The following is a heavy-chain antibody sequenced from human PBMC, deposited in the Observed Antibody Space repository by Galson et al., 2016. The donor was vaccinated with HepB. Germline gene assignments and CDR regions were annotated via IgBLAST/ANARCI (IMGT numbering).Heavy chain of an antibody. D-gene: IGHD6-19*01. Sequence: SLRLSCAASGFTFSSYAMSWVRQAPGKGLEWVSAISVVDDDTYYADSVKGRFTMSRDNSRTTLYLQMNSLRAEDTALYYCAKDIQQWLVRGNDAFDIWGQGTMVTVSS. CDR1: GFTFSSYA. V-gene: IGHV3-23*01. CDR3: AKDIQQWLVRGNDAFDI. CDR2: ISVVDDDT. J-gene: IGHJ3*02.